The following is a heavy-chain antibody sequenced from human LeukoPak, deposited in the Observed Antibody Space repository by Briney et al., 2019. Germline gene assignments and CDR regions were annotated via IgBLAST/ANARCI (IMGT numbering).Heavy chain of an antibody. Sequence: ASVKVSYKASGYTFTSFGISWVRQAPGQGLEWMGWISVYDGNTNYAQNFQGRISMTTDTSTSTAYMELRSLRSDDTAMYYCARVRTWLDPWGQGTLVTVSS. V-gene: IGHV1-18*01. CDR2: ISVYDGNT. CDR3: ARVRTWLDP. J-gene: IGHJ5*02. CDR1: GYTFTSFG.